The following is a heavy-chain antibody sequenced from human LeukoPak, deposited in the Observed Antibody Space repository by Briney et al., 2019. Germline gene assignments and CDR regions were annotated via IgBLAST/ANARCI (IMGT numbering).Heavy chain of an antibody. CDR2: IYHSGST. J-gene: IGHJ4*02. CDR3: AAFSREVYRGLDY. V-gene: IGHV4-4*02. CDR1: GGSISSSNW. D-gene: IGHD4-11*01. Sequence: SGTLSLTCAVSGGSISSSNWWSWVRQPPGKGLEWIGEIYHSGSTNYNPSLKSRVTISVDKSKNQFSLKLSSVTAADTAVYYCAAFSREVYRGLDYWGQGTLVTVSS.